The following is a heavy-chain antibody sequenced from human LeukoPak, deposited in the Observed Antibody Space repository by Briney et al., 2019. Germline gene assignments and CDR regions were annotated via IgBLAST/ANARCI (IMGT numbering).Heavy chain of an antibody. CDR3: ARVYGFPQYYFDY. CDR1: GYTFTGYY. D-gene: IGHD3-10*01. J-gene: IGHJ4*02. CDR2: INPNSGGT. Sequence: ASVKVSCKASGYTFTGYYMHWVRQAPGQGLEGMGWINPNSGGTNYAQKFQGRVTMTRDTSISTAYMELSRLRSGDTAVYYCARVYGFPQYYFDYWGQGTLVTVSS. V-gene: IGHV1-2*02.